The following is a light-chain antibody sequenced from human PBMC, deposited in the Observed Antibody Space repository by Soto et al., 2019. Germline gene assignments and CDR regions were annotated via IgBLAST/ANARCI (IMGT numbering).Light chain of an antibody. V-gene: IGKV3-15*01. Sequence: EIVMTQSPATLSVSPGERATLSCRASQSVSSNLAWYQQKPGQAPRLLIYGSSTRATGIPARFSGSGSGTEITLTISSLPSEDSAVYYCQQYNNWPPWTFGQGTKVEIK. CDR3: QQYNNWPPWT. J-gene: IGKJ1*01. CDR1: QSVSSN. CDR2: GSS.